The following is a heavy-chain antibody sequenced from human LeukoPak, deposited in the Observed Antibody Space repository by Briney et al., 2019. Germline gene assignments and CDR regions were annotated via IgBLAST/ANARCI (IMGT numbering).Heavy chain of an antibody. CDR3: ASVSGYSSSWYTGVDYYGMDV. Sequence: PSETLSLTCTVPGGSISSYYWSWIRQPPGKGLEWIGYIYYSGSTYYNPSLKSRVTISVDTSKNQFSLKLSSVTAADTAVYYCASVSGYSSSWYTGVDYYGMDVWGQGTTVTVSS. CDR1: GGSISSYY. V-gene: IGHV4-59*12. J-gene: IGHJ6*02. CDR2: IYYSGST. D-gene: IGHD6-13*01.